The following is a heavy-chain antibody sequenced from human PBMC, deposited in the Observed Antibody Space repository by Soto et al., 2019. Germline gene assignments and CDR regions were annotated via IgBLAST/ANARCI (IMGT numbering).Heavy chain of an antibody. V-gene: IGHV3-48*02. CDR1: VFTFSTYI. Sequence: QSGVSLRLSCAASVFTFSTYIMNWVRQAPGKGLEWVSYISSSSSAIYYADSVKGRFTISRDNAKNSLYLQMNSLRDEDTAVYFCARSYCSSTGCPPGGYWGQGTQVTVSS. CDR3: ARSYCSSTGCPPGGY. J-gene: IGHJ4*02. CDR2: ISSSSSAI. D-gene: IGHD2-2*01.